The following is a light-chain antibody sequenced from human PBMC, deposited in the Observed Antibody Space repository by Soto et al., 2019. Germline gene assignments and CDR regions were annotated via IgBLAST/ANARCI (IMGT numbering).Light chain of an antibody. J-gene: IGKJ5*01. CDR3: QQYYNWPT. CDR1: QSISSSY. Sequence: IVLTQSPGTLSLSPGERATLSCRASQSISSSYLAWYQQKPGQAPRLLIYAASTRATGIPARFSGSGSGTEFTLTISSLQSEDFAVYYCQQYYNWPTFGQGTRLEIK. CDR2: AAS. V-gene: IGKV3-15*01.